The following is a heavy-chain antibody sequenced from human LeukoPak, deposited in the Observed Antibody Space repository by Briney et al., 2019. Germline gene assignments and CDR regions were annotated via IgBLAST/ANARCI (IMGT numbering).Heavy chain of an antibody. CDR2: ISYDGTDK. V-gene: IGHV3-30*18. CDR1: GFIFSSYG. J-gene: IGHJ4*02. CDR3: AKSLSGWWTPGLDY. Sequence: GGSLRLSCVASGFIFSSYGINWVRQAPGKGLEWAAVISYDGTDKYYTDSVKGRFTISRDRSTNTVSLEMNSLRPEDTAVYYCAKSLSGWWTPGLDYLGQGTLVTVSS. D-gene: IGHD6-13*01.